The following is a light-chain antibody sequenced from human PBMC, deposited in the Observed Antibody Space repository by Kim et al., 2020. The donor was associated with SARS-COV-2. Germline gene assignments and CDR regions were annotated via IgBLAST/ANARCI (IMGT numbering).Light chain of an antibody. CDR1: PSVSSSY. CDR3: QQYGGSPQT. J-gene: IGKJ1*01. V-gene: IGKV3-20*01. Sequence: SPGERATLSCRASPSVSSSYLAWYQQKPGQAPRLLIYGASSRATGIPDRFSGSGSGTDFTLTISRLEPEDFAVYYCQQYGGSPQTFGQGTKVDIK. CDR2: GAS.